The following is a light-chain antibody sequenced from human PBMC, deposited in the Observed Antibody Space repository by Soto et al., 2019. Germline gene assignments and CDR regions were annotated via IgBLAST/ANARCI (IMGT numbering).Light chain of an antibody. J-gene: IGKJ5*01. CDR1: QSVLYSSNNKNY. CDR3: QQRSNWPIT. CDR2: TGS. Sequence: DIVMTQSPDSLAVSLGERATINCKSSQSVLYSSNNKNYLARYQQKPGKAPNLLIYTGSSLQSGVPSRFSGSGSGTDFTLTISSLEPEDFAVYYCQQRSNWPITFGQGTRLE. V-gene: IGKV4-1*01.